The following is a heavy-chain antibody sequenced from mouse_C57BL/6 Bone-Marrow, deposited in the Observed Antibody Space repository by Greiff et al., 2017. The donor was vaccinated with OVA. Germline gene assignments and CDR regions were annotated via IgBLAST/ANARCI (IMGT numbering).Heavy chain of an antibody. CDR1: GFSLTSYG. D-gene: IGHD1-1*02. CDR2: IWSGGST. J-gene: IGHJ4*01. V-gene: IGHV2-2*01. Sequence: VQLQQSGPGLVQPSQSLSITCTVSGFSLTSYGVHWVRQSPGKGLEWLGVIWSGGSTDSNAAFISRLSISKDNSKSQVFFKMNSLQADDTAIYYCARIGWLGRDYWGQGTSVTVSS. CDR3: ARIGWLGRDY.